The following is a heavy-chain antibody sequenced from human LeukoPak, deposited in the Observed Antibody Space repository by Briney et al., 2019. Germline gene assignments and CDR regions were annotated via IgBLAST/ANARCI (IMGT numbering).Heavy chain of an antibody. CDR1: GFTFDDYG. V-gene: IGHV3-20*04. J-gene: IGHJ6*03. D-gene: IGHD2-2*01. CDR2: INWNGGST. CDR3: ARVLGYCSSTSCYYYYYMDV. Sequence: GGSLRLSCAASGFTFDDYGMSWVRQAPGKGLEWVSGINWNGGSTGYADSVKGRFTISRDNAKNSLYLQMNSLRAEDTALYYCARVLGYCSSTSCYYYYYMDVWGKGTTVTVSS.